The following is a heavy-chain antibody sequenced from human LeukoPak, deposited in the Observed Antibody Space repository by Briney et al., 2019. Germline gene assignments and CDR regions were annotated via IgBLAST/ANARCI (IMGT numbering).Heavy chain of an antibody. CDR2: IYYSGST. CDR3: ARGDYHDSSGYPLNFDY. CDR1: GGSISSSSYY. J-gene: IGHJ4*02. V-gene: IGHV4-61*01. Sequence: SETLSLTCTVSGGSISSSSYYWSWIRQPPGKGLEWIGYIYYSGSTNYNPSLKSRVTISVDTSKNQFSLKLSSVTAADTAVYYCARGDYHDSSGYPLNFDYWGQGTLVTVSS. D-gene: IGHD3-22*01.